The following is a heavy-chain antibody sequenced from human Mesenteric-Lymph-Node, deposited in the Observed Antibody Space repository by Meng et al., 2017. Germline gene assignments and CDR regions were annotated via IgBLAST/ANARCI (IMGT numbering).Heavy chain of an antibody. Sequence: HPQSQEPGPGLVKPSEALSLTCSVSGGSIRTSGYYWGWIRQPPGKGLEWIGSIGHSGFTYYTPSLKSRVTVSIDTSRNQFSLWLTSVTAADTAVYYCVRSSGWVKTGFDPWGQGTLVTVSS. CDR3: VRSSGWVKTGFDP. CDR1: GGSIRTSGYY. J-gene: IGHJ5*02. D-gene: IGHD6-19*01. CDR2: IGHSGFT. V-gene: IGHV4-39*01.